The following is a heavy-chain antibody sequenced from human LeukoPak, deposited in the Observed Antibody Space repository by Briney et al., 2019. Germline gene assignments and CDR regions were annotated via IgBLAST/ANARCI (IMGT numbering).Heavy chain of an antibody. J-gene: IGHJ1*01. V-gene: IGHV4-34*01. CDR1: GGSFSGYY. CDR2: INHSGST. D-gene: IGHD3-10*01. Sequence: SETLSLTCAVYGGSFSGYYWSWIRQPPGKGLEWVGEINHSGSTNYNPSLKSRVTISVDTSKNQFSLKLSSVTAADTAVYYCARGRITMVRGVTAFQHWGQGTLVTVSS. CDR3: ARGRITMVRGVTAFQH.